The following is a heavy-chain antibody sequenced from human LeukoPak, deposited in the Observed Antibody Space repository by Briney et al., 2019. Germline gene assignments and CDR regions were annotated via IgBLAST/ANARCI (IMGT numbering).Heavy chain of an antibody. CDR3: TRDGVGTGDY. D-gene: IGHD1-26*01. Sequence: EGSLRLSCAASGFTFSSYLMHWVRQAPGKGLVWVSRINSDGSSTRYADSVKGRFTISRDNAKNTLYLQMNSPRAEDTAVYYCTRDGVGTGDYWGQGTLATVSS. CDR2: INSDGSST. J-gene: IGHJ4*02. CDR1: GFTFSSYL. V-gene: IGHV3-74*01.